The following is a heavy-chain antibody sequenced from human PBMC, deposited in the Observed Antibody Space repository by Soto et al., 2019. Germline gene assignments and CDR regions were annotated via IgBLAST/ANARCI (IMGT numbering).Heavy chain of an antibody. CDR3: ARGPPLSSSWFLWWFDP. V-gene: IGHV4-59*01. J-gene: IGHJ5*02. CDR2: IYYSGST. CDR1: GGSISSYY. D-gene: IGHD6-13*01. Sequence: SETLSLTCTVSGGSISSYYWSWIRQPPGKGLEWIGYIYYSGSTNYNPSLKSRVTISVDTSKNQFSLKLSSVTAADTAVYYCARGPPLSSSWFLWWFDPWGQGTLVTVSS.